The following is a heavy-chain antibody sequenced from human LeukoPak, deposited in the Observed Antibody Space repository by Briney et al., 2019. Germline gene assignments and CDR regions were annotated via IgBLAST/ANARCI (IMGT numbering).Heavy chain of an antibody. V-gene: IGHV3-23*01. CDR2: ISGSGGST. CDR3: AKVPDLYYDSPMDV. J-gene: IGHJ6*03. Sequence: GDSLRLSCAASGFTFSSSAMTWVRQAPGKGLEWVSAISGSGGSTYYADSVKGRFTISRDNSKNTLYLQMNSLRAEDTAVYYCAKVPDLYYDSPMDVWGKGTTVTVSS. D-gene: IGHD3-3*01. CDR1: GFTFSSSA.